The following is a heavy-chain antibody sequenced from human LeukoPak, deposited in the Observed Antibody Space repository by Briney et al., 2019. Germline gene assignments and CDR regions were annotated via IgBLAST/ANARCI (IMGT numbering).Heavy chain of an antibody. CDR2: IWYDGSNK. CDR3: ARDQYYYGSGSYLYY. Sequence: GRALRLSCAASGFTFSSYGMHWVRQAPGKGLEGVAVIWYDGSNKYYADSVKGRFTISRDNSKNTLYLQMNSLRAEDTAVYYCARDQYYYGSGSYLYYWGQGTLVTVSS. D-gene: IGHD3-10*01. J-gene: IGHJ4*02. V-gene: IGHV3-33*01. CDR1: GFTFSSYG.